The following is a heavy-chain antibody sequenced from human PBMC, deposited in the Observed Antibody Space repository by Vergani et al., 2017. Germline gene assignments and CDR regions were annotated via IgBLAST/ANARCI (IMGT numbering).Heavy chain of an antibody. CDR1: GGTFSSYA. CDR2: IIPIFGTA. D-gene: IGHD6-13*01. V-gene: IGHV1-69*01. Sequence: QVQLVQSGAEVKKPGSSVKVSCKASGGTFSSYAISWVRQAPGQGLEWMGGIIPIFGTANYAQKFQGRVTITADESTSTAYMELSSLRSEDTAVYYCARDLGCEQLAKNPRYYYYYGMDVWGQGTTVTVSS. J-gene: IGHJ6*02. CDR3: ARDLGCEQLAKNPRYYYYYGMDV.